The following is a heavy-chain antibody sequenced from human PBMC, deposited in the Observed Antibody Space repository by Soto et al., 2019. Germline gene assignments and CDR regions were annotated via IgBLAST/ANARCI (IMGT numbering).Heavy chain of an antibody. CDR2: INHSGST. CDR1: GGSFSGYY. Sequence: SETLSLTCAVYGGSFSGYYWSWIRQPPGKGLEWIGEINHSGSTNYNPSLKSRVTISVDTSKNQFSLKLSSVTAADTAVYYCASSDYDFWSGYYSHFDYWGQGALVTVSS. CDR3: ASSDYDFWSGYYSHFDY. D-gene: IGHD3-3*01. J-gene: IGHJ4*02. V-gene: IGHV4-34*01.